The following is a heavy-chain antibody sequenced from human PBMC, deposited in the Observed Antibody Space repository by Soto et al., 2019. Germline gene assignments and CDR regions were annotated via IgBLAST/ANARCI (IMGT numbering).Heavy chain of an antibody. CDR3: AKTGYCSSTSCSTGPFDY. D-gene: IGHD2-2*01. V-gene: IGHV3-30*18. CDR2: ISYDGSNK. CDR1: GFTFSSYG. J-gene: IGHJ4*02. Sequence: QVQLVESGGGVVQPGRSLRLSCAASGFTFSSYGMHWVRQAPGKGLEWVAVISYDGSNKYYADSVKGRFTISRDNSKNPLYLQMNSLRAEDTAVYYCAKTGYCSSTSCSTGPFDYWGQGTLVTVSS.